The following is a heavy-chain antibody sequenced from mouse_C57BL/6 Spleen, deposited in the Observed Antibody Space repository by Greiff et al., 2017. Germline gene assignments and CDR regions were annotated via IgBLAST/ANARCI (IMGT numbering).Heavy chain of an antibody. Sequence: EVQLEEPGPGMVKPSQSLSLTCTVTGYSFTSGYDWHWIRHFPGNKLEWMGYIRYSGSTNYNPSLKSRISITHDTSTNHFFLKFNTVTTEDAATFYSARDYSTAWVAYWGQGTMVTVSA. J-gene: IGHJ3*01. V-gene: IGHV3-1*01. CDR3: ARDYSTAWVAY. CDR1: GYSFTSGYD. D-gene: IGHD2-5*01. CDR2: IRYSGST.